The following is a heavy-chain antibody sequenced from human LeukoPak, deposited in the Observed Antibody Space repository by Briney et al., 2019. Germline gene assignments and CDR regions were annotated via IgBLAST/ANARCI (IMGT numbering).Heavy chain of an antibody. V-gene: IGHV3-66*01. CDR2: IYSGGST. J-gene: IGHJ4*02. D-gene: IGHD4-11*01. CDR3: AREGYSDYGDYFDY. Sequence: GGSLRLSCAASGFTVSSNYMTWVRQAPGKGLEWVSVIYSGGSTYYADSVKGRFTISTDNSKNTLYLQMNSLRAEDTAVYYCAREGYSDYGDYFDYWGQGTLVTVSS. CDR1: GFTVSSNY.